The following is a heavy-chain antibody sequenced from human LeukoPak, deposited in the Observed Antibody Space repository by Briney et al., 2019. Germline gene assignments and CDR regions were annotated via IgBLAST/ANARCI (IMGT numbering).Heavy chain of an antibody. CDR2: ISSNGGIT. CDR3: ARVSEAGNFDY. J-gene: IGHJ4*02. Sequence: RSLRLSCAASGFTFSSHSMHWVRQAPGKGPEFVSAISSNGGITYYANSVKDRFTISRDNSKNRLYLQMGSLRAEDMAVYYCARVSEAGNFDYWGQGTLVTVSS. V-gene: IGHV3-64*01. CDR1: GFTFSSHS. D-gene: IGHD6-19*01.